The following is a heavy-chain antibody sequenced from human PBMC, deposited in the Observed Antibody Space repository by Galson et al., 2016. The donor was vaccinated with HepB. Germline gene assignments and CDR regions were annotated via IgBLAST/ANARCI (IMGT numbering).Heavy chain of an antibody. D-gene: IGHD3-9*01. V-gene: IGHV2-5*01. CDR1: GFSLTTIGVG. CDR3: ARTTASYYSISRTQNYYFDF. Sequence: PALVKPTQTLTLTCAFSGFSLTTIGVGVGWIRQPPGKALEWLALISGNDDKRYSPSLKSRLTITKDTSKNQVVLTMTNMDPVDTATYYCARTTASYYSISRTQNYYFDFWGQGTLVTVSS. CDR2: ISGNDDK. J-gene: IGHJ4*02.